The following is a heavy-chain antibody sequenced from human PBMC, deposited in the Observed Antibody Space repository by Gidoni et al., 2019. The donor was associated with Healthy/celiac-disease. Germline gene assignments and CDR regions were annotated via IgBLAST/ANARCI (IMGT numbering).Heavy chain of an antibody. J-gene: IGHJ6*02. CDR2: IYYSGST. D-gene: IGHD5-18*01. V-gene: IGHV4-61*01. CDR3: ARDRIQLWPRGYYYGMDV. Sequence: QVQLQESGPGLVKPSETLSLTCTVSGGSVSSGSSYWSWIRQPPGKGLEWIGYIYYSGSTNYNPSLKSRVTISVDTSKNQFSLKLSSVTAADTAVYYCARDRIQLWPRGYYYGMDVWGQGTTVTVSS. CDR1: GGSVSSGSSY.